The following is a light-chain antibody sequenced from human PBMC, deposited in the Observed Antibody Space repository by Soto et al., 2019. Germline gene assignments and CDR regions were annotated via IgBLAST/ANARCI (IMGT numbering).Light chain of an antibody. Sequence: QPVLTQPPSASGTPGQRVTISCSGSSSNIGSNTVNWYQQLPGTAPKLLIYSNNQRPSGVPDRFSGSKSGTSASLAISGRQSEDEADYYCAAWDDSLNALVFGGGTQLTVL. CDR3: AAWDDSLNALV. J-gene: IGLJ2*01. V-gene: IGLV1-44*01. CDR1: SSNIGSNT. CDR2: SNN.